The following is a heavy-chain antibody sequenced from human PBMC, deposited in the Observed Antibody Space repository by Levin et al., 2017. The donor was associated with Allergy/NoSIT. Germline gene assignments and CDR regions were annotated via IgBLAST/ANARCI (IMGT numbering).Heavy chain of an antibody. CDR2: IYYSGST. J-gene: IGHJ3*02. V-gene: IGHV4-30-4*01. CDR1: GGSISSGDYY. CDR3: ARDEMVGFGELLSNAFDI. D-gene: IGHD3-10*01. Sequence: SETLSLTCTVSGGSISSGDYYWSWIRQPPGKGLEWIGYIYYSGSTYYNPSLKSRVTISVDTSKNQFSLKLSSVTAADTAVYYCARDEMVGFGELLSNAFDIWGQGTMVTVSS.